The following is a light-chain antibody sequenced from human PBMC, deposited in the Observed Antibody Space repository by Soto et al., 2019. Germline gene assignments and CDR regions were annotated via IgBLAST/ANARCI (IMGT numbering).Light chain of an antibody. V-gene: IGLV2-8*01. CDR1: NSDVGAYKY. J-gene: IGLJ1*01. CDR2: EVS. CDR3: SSYAGSNNFV. Sequence: QSVLTQPASVSGSPGQSITISCIGTNSDVGAYKYVSWYQQQPDKAPKLIIYEVSKRPSGVPYRFSGSKSGNTASLTVSGLQAEDEADYYCSSYAGSNNFVFGSGTRSPS.